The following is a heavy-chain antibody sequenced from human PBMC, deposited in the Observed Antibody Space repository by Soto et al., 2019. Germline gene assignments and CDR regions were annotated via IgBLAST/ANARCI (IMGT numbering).Heavy chain of an antibody. J-gene: IGHJ4*02. V-gene: IGHV1-46*01. CDR1: GYTFTRNS. Sequence: ASVKVSCKASGYTFTRNSIHWVRQAPGQGLEWMGIINPRGGSTRYAQKFQGRVSMTRDTSTSTVYMELSSLRSEDTAMYYCARDGTRQDGYNSDLFDYWGQGTLVTVPQ. CDR3: ARDGTRQDGYNSDLFDY. CDR2: INPRGGST. D-gene: IGHD5-12*01.